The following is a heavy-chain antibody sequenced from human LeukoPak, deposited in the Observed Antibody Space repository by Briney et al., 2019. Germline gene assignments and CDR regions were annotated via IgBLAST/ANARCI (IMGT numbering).Heavy chain of an antibody. V-gene: IGHV1-18*01. Sequence: GASVNVSRETSVYTFSDFAIAWVRQVPAQGLAWLGLVSGDRGRTKYARNLQSRVPFTRSQSTSTAYMELTSLASDATDVYSCARGRRIIVNRRGKPIKRNYQFYSGVDVWGQGTTVTVSS. CDR3: ARGRRIIVNRRGKPIKRNYQFYSGVDV. CDR1: VYTFSDFA. D-gene: IGHD2-21*01. CDR2: VSGDRGRT. J-gene: IGHJ6*02.